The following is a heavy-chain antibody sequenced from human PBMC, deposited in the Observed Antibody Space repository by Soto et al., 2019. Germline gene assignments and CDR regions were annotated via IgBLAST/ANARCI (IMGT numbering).Heavy chain of an antibody. CDR2: ISSSSSYT. V-gene: IGHV3-11*06. D-gene: IGHD5-18*01. CDR3: ARARVDTAMVDY. CDR1: GFTFSDYY. J-gene: IGHJ4*02. Sequence: ESGGGLVKSGGSLRLSCAASGFTFSDYYMSWIRQAPGKGLEWVSYISSSSSYTNYADSVKGRFTISRDNAKNSLYLQMNSLRAEDTAVYYCARARVDTAMVDYWGQGTLVTVSS.